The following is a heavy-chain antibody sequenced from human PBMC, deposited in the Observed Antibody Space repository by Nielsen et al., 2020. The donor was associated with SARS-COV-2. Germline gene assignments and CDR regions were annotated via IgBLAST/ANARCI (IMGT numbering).Heavy chain of an antibody. J-gene: IGHJ4*02. Sequence: GGSLRLSCAASGFTFSTYGMHWVRQAPGKGLEWVAAISYDGSNEYYVDSVKGRFTISRDNSKNTLYLQMSSLREEDTAVYYCAKDWTAIVVVPSGGVDYWGQGTLVTVSS. CDR1: GFTFSTYG. CDR2: ISYDGSNE. D-gene: IGHD2-15*01. CDR3: AKDWTAIVVVPSGGVDY. V-gene: IGHV3-30*18.